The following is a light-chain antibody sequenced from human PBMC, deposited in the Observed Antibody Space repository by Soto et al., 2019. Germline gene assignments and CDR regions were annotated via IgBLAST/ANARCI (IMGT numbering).Light chain of an antibody. CDR1: SSDVAAYNS. Sequence: QSALTEPASVSGSPGQSITISCAGTSSDVAAYNSVSWYQQYPGKAPKLMIYDVIYRPSGVSNRFSVSKSANTASLTISGLQAEDEADYYCSSYTTSGNYVFGTGTKVTVL. J-gene: IGLJ1*01. V-gene: IGLV2-14*01. CDR3: SSYTTSGNYV. CDR2: DVI.